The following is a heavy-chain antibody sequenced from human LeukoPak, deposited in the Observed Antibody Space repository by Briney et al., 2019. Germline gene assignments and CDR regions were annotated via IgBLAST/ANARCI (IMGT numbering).Heavy chain of an antibody. CDR2: INRNGGAI. Sequence: PGGSLRLSCSASGFSFAEYSMHWVRQAPGKGLEWVSVINRNGGAIQYADSVKGRFIISRDNSKNSLYLQINSLRTEDTALYYCTKEHSSGWPTIDCWGQGTLVTVSS. D-gene: IGHD6-19*01. J-gene: IGHJ4*02. CDR3: TKEHSSGWPTIDC. V-gene: IGHV3-43*01. CDR1: GFSFAEYS.